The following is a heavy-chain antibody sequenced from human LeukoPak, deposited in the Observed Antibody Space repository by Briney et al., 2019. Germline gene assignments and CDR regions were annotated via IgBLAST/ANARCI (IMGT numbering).Heavy chain of an antibody. CDR3: ARAYCSGGSCYLYDAFDI. Sequence: SGSTNYNPSLKSRVTISVDTSKNQFSLKLSSVTAADTAVYYCARAYCSGGSCYLYDAFDIWGQGTMVTVSS. CDR2: SGST. J-gene: IGHJ3*02. D-gene: IGHD2-15*01. V-gene: IGHV4-61*02.